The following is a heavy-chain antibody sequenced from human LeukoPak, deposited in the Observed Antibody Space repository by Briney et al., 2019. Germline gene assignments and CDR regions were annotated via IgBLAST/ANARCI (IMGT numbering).Heavy chain of an antibody. CDR1: GFTFSDYY. CDR2: ISSSGSTI. CDR3: ARELGYSYGYLGFDY. J-gene: IGHJ4*02. D-gene: IGHD5-18*01. V-gene: IGHV3-11*04. Sequence: GGSLRLSCAASGFTFSDYYMSWIRQAPGKGLEWVSYISSSGSTIYYADSVKGRFIISRGNAKNSLYLQMNSLRAEDTAVYYCARELGYSYGYLGFDYWGQGTLVTVSS.